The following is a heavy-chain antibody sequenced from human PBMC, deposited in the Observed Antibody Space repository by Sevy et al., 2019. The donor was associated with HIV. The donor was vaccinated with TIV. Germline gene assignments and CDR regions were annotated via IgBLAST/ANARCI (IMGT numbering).Heavy chain of an antibody. CDR3: XXXXXDKRFQH. V-gene: IGHV3-53*01. Sequence: GGSLRLSCAASGFTVSSNYMSWVRQAPGKGLEWVSILYSGGSTYYADSVKGRFTISRDNSQNTLYLQMNSLRAEDPXXXXXXXXXXDKRFQHWGQGTLVTVSS. CDR2: LYSGGST. J-gene: IGHJ1*01. CDR1: GFTVSSNY.